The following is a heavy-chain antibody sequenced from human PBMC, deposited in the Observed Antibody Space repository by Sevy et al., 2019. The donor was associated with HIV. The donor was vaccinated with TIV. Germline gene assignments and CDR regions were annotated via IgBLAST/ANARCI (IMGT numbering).Heavy chain of an antibody. CDR2: FDPEDGET. J-gene: IGHJ4*02. V-gene: IGHV1-24*01. D-gene: IGHD3-22*01. CDR1: GYTLTKLS. CDR3: ATTKDYYESSGSPFDY. Sequence: ASVKVSCKVSGYTLTKLSMHWVRQAPGKGLEWMGSFDPEDGETIYAQKFQGRVTMTEDTSTDTAYMELSSLRSEDTAVYYCATTKDYYESSGSPFDYWDQGTLVTVSS.